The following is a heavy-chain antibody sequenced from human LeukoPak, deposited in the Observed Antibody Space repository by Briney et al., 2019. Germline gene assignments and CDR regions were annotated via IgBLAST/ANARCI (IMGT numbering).Heavy chain of an antibody. CDR3: ARQSGGDCFPIDY. V-gene: IGHV4-59*08. CDR1: GVSISNYY. Sequence: SEALSLTCTVSGVSISNYYWSWIRQPPGKGLEWIAYISNSGTTNHNPSLKSRVTISLDSSKNQFSLKLSSVTAADTAVYYCARQSGGDCFPIDYWGQGTLVTVSS. D-gene: IGHD2-21*02. CDR2: ISNSGTT. J-gene: IGHJ4*02.